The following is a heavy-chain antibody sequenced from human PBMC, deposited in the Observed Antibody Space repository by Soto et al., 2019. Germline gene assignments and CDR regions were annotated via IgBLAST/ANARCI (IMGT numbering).Heavy chain of an antibody. J-gene: IGHJ4*02. Sequence: QVQLVQSGAEVKKPGASVKVSCKASGYTFTSYYMHWVRQAPGQGLEWMGIINPSGGSTSYAQKFRGRVTMTRATSTSTVYMELSSLRSEDTAVYYCARAYCGGDCPPDYWGQGTLVTVSS. V-gene: IGHV1-46*01. CDR2: INPSGGST. CDR3: ARAYCGGDCPPDY. CDR1: GYTFTSYY. D-gene: IGHD2-21*02.